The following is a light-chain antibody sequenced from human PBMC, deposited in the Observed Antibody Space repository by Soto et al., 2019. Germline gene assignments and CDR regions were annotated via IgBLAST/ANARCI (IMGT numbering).Light chain of an antibody. CDR1: QSVNDNH. CDR3: QLYGGLPPRCT. Sequence: EVVLTQSPGTLSLSPGARATLSCRAGQSVNDNHLAWYQQKGGQAPRLLIHGASTRATGVPERFSGSGFGTAYSLTINRLQPEDFALYYCQLYGGLPPRCTFGLGPPVEI. J-gene: IGKJ3*01. V-gene: IGKV3-20*01. CDR2: GAS.